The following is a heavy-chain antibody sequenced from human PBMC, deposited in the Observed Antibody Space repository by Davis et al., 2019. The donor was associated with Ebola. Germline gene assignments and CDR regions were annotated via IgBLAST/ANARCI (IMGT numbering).Heavy chain of an antibody. D-gene: IGHD3-22*01. CDR1: GGSISSYY. CDR3: ARVQTPYYYDSSGYYFDY. J-gene: IGHJ4*02. Sequence: PSETLSLTCTVSGGSISSYYWGWIRQPPGKGLEWIGYIYYSGSTNYNPSLKGRVTISVDTSKNQFSLKLSSVTAADTAVYYCARVQTPYYYDSSGYYFDYWGQGTLVTVSS. CDR2: IYYSGST. V-gene: IGHV4-59*01.